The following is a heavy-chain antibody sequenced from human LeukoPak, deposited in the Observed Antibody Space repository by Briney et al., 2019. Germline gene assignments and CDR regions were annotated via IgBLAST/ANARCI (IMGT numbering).Heavy chain of an antibody. D-gene: IGHD2-15*01. CDR2: INPHSGGT. Sequence: ASVKVSCKASGYTFTDYYMHWVRQAPGQGLEWMGWINPHSGGTKYAQKFQGRVTMTRDTSISTAYMDLSRLRSDDTAVYYCASSILVVVAGWGADACDIWGEETLVTVSS. CDR3: ASSILVVVAGWGADACDI. CDR1: GYTFTDYY. V-gene: IGHV1-2*02. J-gene: IGHJ3*02.